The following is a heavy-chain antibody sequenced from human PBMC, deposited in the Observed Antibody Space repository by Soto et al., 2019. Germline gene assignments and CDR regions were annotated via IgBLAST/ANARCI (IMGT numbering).Heavy chain of an antibody. Sequence: PSETLSLTCTVSGGSISSGGYYWTWIRQRPRKSMEWIGYIDYSGSTYYNPSLKSRVTISVDTSKNQFSLKLSSVTAADTAVYYCARSVFPWGQGILVTVSS. CDR2: IDYSGST. CDR3: ARSVFP. V-gene: IGHV4-31*03. J-gene: IGHJ5*02. CDR1: GGSISSGGYY.